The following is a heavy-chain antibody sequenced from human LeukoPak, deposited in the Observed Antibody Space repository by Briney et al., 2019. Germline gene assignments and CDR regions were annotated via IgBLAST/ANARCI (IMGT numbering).Heavy chain of an antibody. V-gene: IGHV4-59*01. D-gene: IGHD1-1*01. Sequence: SEILSLTCTVSGDSIGTYYWTWIRQPPGKGLEWIGYIYSSGSTNYNPSLKSRVTISVDTSKNQFSLKLTSVTAADTAVYYCARAPGGKEGEDYWGQGTLVTVSS. CDR2: IYSSGST. J-gene: IGHJ4*02. CDR3: ARAPGGKEGEDY. CDR1: GDSIGTYY.